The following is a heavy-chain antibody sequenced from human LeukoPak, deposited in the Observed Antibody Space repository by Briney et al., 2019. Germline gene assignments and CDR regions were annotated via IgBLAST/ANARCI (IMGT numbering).Heavy chain of an antibody. Sequence: LTGGSLRLSCAASEFTFSTFWMSWVRQAPGKGLEWVANIKADGSVKHYVDSMEGRFSISRDNARSSLYLQMNSLRAEDTAVYYCVRDSDYQRNSGGRYAHYDALDIWGHGTMVTVSS. V-gene: IGHV3-7*01. CDR1: EFTFSTFW. J-gene: IGHJ3*02. CDR3: VRDSDYQRNSGGRYAHYDALDI. D-gene: IGHD2-21*01. CDR2: IKADGSVK.